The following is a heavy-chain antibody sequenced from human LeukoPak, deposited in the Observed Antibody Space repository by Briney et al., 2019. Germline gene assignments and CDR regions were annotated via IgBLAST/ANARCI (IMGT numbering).Heavy chain of an antibody. V-gene: IGHV3-53*01. CDR2: MYTDGDT. CDR3: ARETLTAPFDF. CDR1: GYTVSSHY. Sequence: GGSLRLSCTASGYTVSSHYMDWVRQAPGKGLEWVSVMYTDGDTHFADSVKGRFTMSRDTSKNTVYLEMNSLRTDDTAVYYCARETLTAPFDFWGQGTLVTVSS. J-gene: IGHJ4*02. D-gene: IGHD5-18*01.